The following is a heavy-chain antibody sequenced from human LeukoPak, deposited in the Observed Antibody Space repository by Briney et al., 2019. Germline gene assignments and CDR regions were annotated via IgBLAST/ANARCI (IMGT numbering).Heavy chain of an antibody. Sequence: ASVKVSCKASGYTFTSYYMHWVRQAPGQGLEWVGIINPSGGSTSYAQKLQGRVTMTTDTSTSTAYMELRSLRSDDTAVYYCARGPRFSSWLDYWGQGTLVTVSS. V-gene: IGHV1-46*01. D-gene: IGHD6-13*01. J-gene: IGHJ4*02. CDR2: INPSGGST. CDR3: ARGPRFSSWLDY. CDR1: GYTFTSYY.